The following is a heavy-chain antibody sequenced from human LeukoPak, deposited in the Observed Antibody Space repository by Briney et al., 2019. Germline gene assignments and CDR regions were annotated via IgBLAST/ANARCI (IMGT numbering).Heavy chain of an antibody. CDR1: GFTFGDYV. J-gene: IGHJ4*02. V-gene: IGHV3-49*04. CDR3: TRCSGYSSAWSIYYFDY. CDR2: IRSRAKGGTT. D-gene: IGHD6-19*01. Sequence: GGSLRLSCKASGFTFGDYVMSWVRQAPGKGLVWVVFIRSRAKGGTTEYAASVKGRFTISRDDSKSTAYLHMNSLKTEDTAVYYCTRCSGYSSAWSIYYFDYWGQGTLVTVSS.